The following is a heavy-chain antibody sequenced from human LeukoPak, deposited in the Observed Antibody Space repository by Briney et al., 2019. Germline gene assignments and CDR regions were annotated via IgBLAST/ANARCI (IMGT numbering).Heavy chain of an antibody. V-gene: IGHV3-23*01. D-gene: IGHD3-10*01. J-gene: IGHJ6*03. CDR2: ISGSGGST. CDR1: GFTFSSYG. CDR3: ARGGYGSGHYYYYYMDA. Sequence: PGGSLRLSCAASGFTFSSYGMSWVRQAPGKGLEWVSAISGSGGSTYYADSVKGRFIISRDNSKNTLYLQMNSLRAEDTAVYYCARGGYGSGHYYYYYMDAWGKGTTVTISS.